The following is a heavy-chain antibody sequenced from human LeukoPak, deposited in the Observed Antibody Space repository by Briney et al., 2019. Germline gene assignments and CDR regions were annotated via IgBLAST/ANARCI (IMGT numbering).Heavy chain of an antibody. CDR2: TRNKADTYTT. CDR1: GFTFSDHY. Sequence: GGSLRLSCAASGFTFSDHYMDWVPQAPGKGLEWVGRTRNKADTYTTHYAASVEGRFTISRDDSKNSLYLQMNSLKAEDTAVYYCAHLGGVVTATTDFGYWGQGTLVTVSS. J-gene: IGHJ4*02. D-gene: IGHD2-2*01. CDR3: AHLGGVVTATTDFGY. V-gene: IGHV3-72*01.